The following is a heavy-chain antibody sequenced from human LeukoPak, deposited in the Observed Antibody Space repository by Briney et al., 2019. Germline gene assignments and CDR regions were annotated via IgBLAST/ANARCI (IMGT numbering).Heavy chain of an antibody. D-gene: IGHD2/OR15-2a*01. Sequence: KASETLSLTCTVSGGSISSNSYYWGWIRQPPGRALEWIGSIYYTGSTSYNPSLNSRVTISVDTAMNQFSLNLSSVTAADTAVYYCTTLPARIFYAPRAADDYWGQGNLVTVSS. CDR2: IYYTGST. J-gene: IGHJ4*02. CDR3: TTLPARIFYAPRAADDY. CDR1: GGSISSNSYY. V-gene: IGHV4-39*01.